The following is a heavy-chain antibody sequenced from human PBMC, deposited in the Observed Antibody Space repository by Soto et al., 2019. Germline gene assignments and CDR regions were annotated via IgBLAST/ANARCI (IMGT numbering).Heavy chain of an antibody. CDR3: ARHPYVLRFLEWLLLGADY. J-gene: IGHJ4*02. CDR1: GGSISSSSYD. CDR2: IYYSGST. V-gene: IGHV4-39*01. D-gene: IGHD3-3*01. Sequence: SETLSLTCTVSGGSISSSSYDWGWVRQPPGKGLEWIGSIYYSGSTYYNPSLKSRVTISVDTSKNQFSLTLSSVTAADTAVYYCARHPYVLRFLEWLLLGADYWGQGTLVTVSS.